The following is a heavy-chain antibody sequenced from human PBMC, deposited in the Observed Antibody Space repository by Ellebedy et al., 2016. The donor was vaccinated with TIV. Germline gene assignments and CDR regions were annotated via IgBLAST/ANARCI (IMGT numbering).Heavy chain of an antibody. CDR3: ARGPRFGESSFDY. J-gene: IGHJ4*02. Sequence: GESLKISCAASGFTFSSYSMNWVRQAPGKGLEWVSHISLSSSTIYYADSVKGRFTISRDNAKNALSLHMNSLRDEDTAVYYCARGPRFGESSFDYWGQGTLVTVSS. CDR1: GFTFSSYS. D-gene: IGHD3-10*01. CDR2: ISLSSSTI. V-gene: IGHV3-48*02.